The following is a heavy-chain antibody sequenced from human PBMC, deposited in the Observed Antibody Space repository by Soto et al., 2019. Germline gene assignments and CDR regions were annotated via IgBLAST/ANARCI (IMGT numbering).Heavy chain of an antibody. J-gene: IGHJ4*02. D-gene: IGHD2-21*02. V-gene: IGHV1-18*01. Sequence: ASVKVSCKTSGYKFINYGIIWMRHAPGQGLECMGWTSGYNGDTIYVQKFKGRVTMTTDTSTRTDYMELRSLRSDEKAVYYCARVQKQRHIVVVTFDYWGQGTLVTVSS. CDR2: TSGYNGDT. CDR3: ARVQKQRHIVVVTFDY. CDR1: GYKFINYG.